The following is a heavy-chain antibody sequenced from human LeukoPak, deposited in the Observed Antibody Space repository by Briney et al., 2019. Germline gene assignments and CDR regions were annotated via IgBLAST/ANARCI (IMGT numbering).Heavy chain of an antibody. V-gene: IGHV2-5*02. Sequence: SGPTLVNPTQTLTLTCTFSGSSLSTSRVGVGWIRQPPGKALEWLALIYWDDDKRYSPSLKSRLTITKDTSKNQVVLTMTNMDPVDTATYYCAHSSYDRLKDAFDIWGQGTMVTVSS. CDR2: IYWDDDK. CDR3: AHSSYDRLKDAFDI. D-gene: IGHD3-22*01. J-gene: IGHJ3*02. CDR1: GSSLSTSRVG.